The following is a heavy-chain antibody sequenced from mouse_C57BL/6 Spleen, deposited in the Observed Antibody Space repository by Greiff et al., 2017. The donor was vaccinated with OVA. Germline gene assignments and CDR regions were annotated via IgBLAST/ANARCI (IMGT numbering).Heavy chain of an antibody. V-gene: IGHV5-4*01. J-gene: IGHJ1*03. Sequence: EVQRVESGGGLVKPGGSLKLSCAASGFTFSSYAMSWVRQTPEKRLEWVATISDGGSYTYYPDNVKGRFTISRDNAKNNLYLQMSHLKSEDTAMYYCARDRTGLYYYGSSSYWYFDVWGTGTTVTVSS. D-gene: IGHD1-1*01. CDR2: ISDGGSYT. CDR3: ARDRTGLYYYGSSSYWYFDV. CDR1: GFTFSSYA.